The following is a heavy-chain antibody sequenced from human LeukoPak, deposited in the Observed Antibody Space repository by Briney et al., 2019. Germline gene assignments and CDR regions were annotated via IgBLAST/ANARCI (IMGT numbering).Heavy chain of an antibody. D-gene: IGHD3-22*01. CDR2: IYYSGST. CDR1: GGSISSYY. J-gene: IGHJ3*02. CDR3: ARHRDYYDSSGYYNAFDI. Sequence: SETLSLTCTVSGGSISSYYWSWIRQPPGKGLEWIGYIYYSGSTNYNPSLKSRVTISVDTSKNQFSLKLSSVTAADTAVYYCARHRDYYDSSGYYNAFDIWGQGTMVTVSS. V-gene: IGHV4-59*08.